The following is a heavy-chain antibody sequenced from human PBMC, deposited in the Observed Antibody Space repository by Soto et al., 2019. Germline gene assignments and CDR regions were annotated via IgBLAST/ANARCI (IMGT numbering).Heavy chain of an antibody. CDR3: ARVLAVAAGYGMDV. V-gene: IGHV3-33*01. D-gene: IGHD6-19*01. J-gene: IGHJ6*02. Sequence: GGSLRLSCAASGFTFSSYGMHWVRQAPGKGLEWVAVIWYDGSNKYYADSVKGRFTISRDNSKNTLYLQMNSLRAEDTAVYYCARVLAVAAGYGMDVWGQGTTVTVSS. CDR1: GFTFSSYG. CDR2: IWYDGSNK.